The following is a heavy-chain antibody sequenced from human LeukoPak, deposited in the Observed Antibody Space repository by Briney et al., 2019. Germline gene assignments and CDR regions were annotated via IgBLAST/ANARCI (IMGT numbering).Heavy chain of an antibody. V-gene: IGHV1-69*04. CDR1: GGTFSSYA. D-gene: IGHD3-9*01. J-gene: IGHJ4*02. Sequence: SVKVSCKASGGTFSSYAISWVRQAPGQGLEWMGRIIPILGIANYAQKFQGRVTITADKSTSTAYMELSSLRSEDTAVYYCARAQATYYDILTGYYNSGSFDYWGQGTLVTVSS. CDR2: IIPILGIA. CDR3: ARAQATYYDILTGYYNSGSFDY.